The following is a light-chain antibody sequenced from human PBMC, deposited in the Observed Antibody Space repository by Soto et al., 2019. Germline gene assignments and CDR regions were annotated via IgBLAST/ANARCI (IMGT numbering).Light chain of an antibody. Sequence: EVVMTQSPGTLSLSPGDRATLSCRASQSVSSSSLAWYQQKPGQAPRLLIYHTSSMPTGIPDRFSGSGSGTDFTLTISRLEPEDFAVYYCQQYGTSPPYTFGQGTKVEIK. CDR1: QSVSSSS. J-gene: IGKJ2*01. CDR3: QQYGTSPPYT. CDR2: HTS. V-gene: IGKV3-20*01.